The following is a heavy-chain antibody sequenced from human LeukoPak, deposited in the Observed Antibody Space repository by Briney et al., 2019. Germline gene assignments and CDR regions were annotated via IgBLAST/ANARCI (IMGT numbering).Heavy chain of an antibody. D-gene: IGHD5-18*01. Sequence: SVKVSCKASGGTFSSYAISWVRQAPGQGLEWMGRIIPILGIANYAQKFQGRVTITADKSTSTAYMELSSLRSEDTAVYYCARLTDTAMVLDAFDIWGQGTMVTVSS. CDR3: ARLTDTAMVLDAFDI. CDR1: GGTFSSYA. J-gene: IGHJ3*02. CDR2: IIPILGIA. V-gene: IGHV1-69*04.